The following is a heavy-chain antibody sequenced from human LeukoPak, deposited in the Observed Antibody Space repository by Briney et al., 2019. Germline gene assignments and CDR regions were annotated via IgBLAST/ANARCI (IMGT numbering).Heavy chain of an antibody. Sequence: GGSLRLSCAASGFTFSSYAMHWVRQAPGKGLEWVAVISYDGSNKYYADSVKSRFTISRDNSKNTLYLQMNSLRAEDTAVYYCARGYYDSVLYYYYYGMDVWGQGTTVTVSS. D-gene: IGHD3-3*01. CDR2: ISYDGSNK. V-gene: IGHV3-30*04. CDR3: ARGYYDSVLYYYYYGMDV. CDR1: GFTFSSYA. J-gene: IGHJ6*02.